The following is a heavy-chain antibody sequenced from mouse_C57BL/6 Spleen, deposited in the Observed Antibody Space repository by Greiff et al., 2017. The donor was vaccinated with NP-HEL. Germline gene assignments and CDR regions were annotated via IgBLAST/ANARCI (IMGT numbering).Heavy chain of an antibody. CDR2: IYPGDGDT. CDR1: GYAFSSSW. V-gene: IGHV1-82*01. J-gene: IGHJ4*01. D-gene: IGHD1-1*01. CDR3: SRAIYYYGSSYEGYAMDY. Sequence: VQLQQSGPELVKPGASVKISCTASGYAFSSSWMNWVKQRPGKGLEWIGRIYPGDGDTNYNGKFKGKATLTADKSSSTAYLQLSNLTSEDSAVYFCSRAIYYYGSSYEGYAMDYWGQGTSVTVSS.